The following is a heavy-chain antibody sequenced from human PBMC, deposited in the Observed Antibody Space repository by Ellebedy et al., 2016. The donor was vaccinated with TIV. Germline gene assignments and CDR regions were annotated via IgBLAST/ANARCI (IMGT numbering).Heavy chain of an antibody. CDR3: STLSDTGY. J-gene: IGHJ4*01. D-gene: IGHD2-21*02. CDR2: INGDGGFT. V-gene: IGHV3-74*01. CDR1: GITFSRHW. Sequence: GESPKISCAASGITFSRHWMHWIRQAPGKGLVWLSRINGDGGFTSHADFVKGRFTISRDNAKNTLYLKMNSLKAEDTAMYYCSTLSDTGYWGHGTLVTVSS.